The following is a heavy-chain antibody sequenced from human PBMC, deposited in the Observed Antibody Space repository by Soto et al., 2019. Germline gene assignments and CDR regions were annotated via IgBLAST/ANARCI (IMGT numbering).Heavy chain of an antibody. Sequence: XSVKVSYKASGYTFTSYAMHLVRQAPGQRLEWMGWINAGNGNTKYSQKFQGRVTITRDTSASTAYMELSSLRSEDTAVYYCARREARYWFDPWGQGTLVTVSS. J-gene: IGHJ5*02. CDR1: GYTFTSYA. D-gene: IGHD1-26*01. CDR2: INAGNGNT. V-gene: IGHV1-3*01. CDR3: ARREARYWFDP.